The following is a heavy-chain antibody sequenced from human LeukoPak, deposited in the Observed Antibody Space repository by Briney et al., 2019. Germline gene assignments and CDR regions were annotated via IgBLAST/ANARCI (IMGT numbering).Heavy chain of an antibody. D-gene: IGHD7-27*01. Sequence: GGSLRLSCAASGFTFTNAWMNWVRQAPGKGLEWVGRIKTKTDGGTADYTAPVKGRFTISRDDSKNTLYLQMNSLKSEDTAAYYCTTLAINWGSHDGFDFWGQGTMVTVSS. J-gene: IGHJ3*01. V-gene: IGHV3-15*01. CDR2: IKTKTDGGTA. CDR3: TTLAINWGSHDGFDF. CDR1: GFTFTNAW.